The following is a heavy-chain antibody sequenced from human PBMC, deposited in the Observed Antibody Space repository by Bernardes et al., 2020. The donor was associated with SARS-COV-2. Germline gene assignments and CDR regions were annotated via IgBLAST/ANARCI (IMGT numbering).Heavy chain of an antibody. J-gene: IGHJ4*02. V-gene: IGHV3-7*01. Sequence: GGSLRLSCVASGFSFRVYWMSWVRQAPGKGLEWVANINHLGGEKYYVDSVKGRFTIYRDNDKNSLFLQMNSLRVDDTAVYYCVRVSSSWSDWGQGTHVTVSS. CDR3: VRVSSSWSD. CDR2: INHLGGEK. CDR1: GFSFRVYW. D-gene: IGHD6-13*01.